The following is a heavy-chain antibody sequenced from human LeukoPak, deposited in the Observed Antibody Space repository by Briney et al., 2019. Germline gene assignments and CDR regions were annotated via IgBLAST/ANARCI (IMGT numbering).Heavy chain of an antibody. Sequence: GGSLRLSCAASGFTFSSYSMNWVRQAPGKGLEWVSSISSSSSYIYYADSVKGRFTISRDNAKNSLYLQMNSLRAEDTAVYYCARAHMITFGGVIDVDYFDYWGQGTLVTVSS. CDR3: ARAHMITFGGVIDVDYFDY. D-gene: IGHD3-16*02. CDR2: ISSSSSYI. V-gene: IGHV3-21*01. CDR1: GFTFSSYS. J-gene: IGHJ4*01.